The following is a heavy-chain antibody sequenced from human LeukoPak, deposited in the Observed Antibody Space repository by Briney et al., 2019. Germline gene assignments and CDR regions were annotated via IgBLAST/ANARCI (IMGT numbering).Heavy chain of an antibody. CDR2: IYYSGST. V-gene: IGHV4-59*08. J-gene: IGHJ4*02. CDR3: ARHGSAVGAKGY. D-gene: IGHD1-26*01. CDR1: GGSISSYY. Sequence: SETLSLTCTVSGGSISSYYWSWIRQPPGKGLEWIGYIYYSGSTNYNPSLKSRVTISVDTSKNQFSLKLSSVTAADTAVYYCARHGSAVGAKGYWGQGTLVTVSS.